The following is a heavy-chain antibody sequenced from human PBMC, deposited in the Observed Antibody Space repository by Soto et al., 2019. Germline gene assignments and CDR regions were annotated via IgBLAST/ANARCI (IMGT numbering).Heavy chain of an antibody. CDR2: ISYDGTTK. V-gene: IGHV3-30-3*01. D-gene: IGHD6-13*01. Sequence: QEQVVESGGGVVQPGRSLRLSCAASGFTFSTHATHWVRQAPGRGLEWVAIISYDGTTKDYADSVKGRFTISRDNSKNAVYLQMNSLRSEDTALYYCARDWRTAGTTGWFDPWGQGTLVTVSS. J-gene: IGHJ5*02. CDR1: GFTFSTHA. CDR3: ARDWRTAGTTGWFDP.